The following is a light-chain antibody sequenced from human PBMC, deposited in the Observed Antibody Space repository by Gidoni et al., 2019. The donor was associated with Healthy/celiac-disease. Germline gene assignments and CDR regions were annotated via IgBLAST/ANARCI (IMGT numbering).Light chain of an antibody. J-gene: IGKJ1*01. CDR2: KAS. Sequence: DIQMTQSPSTLSASVGDRVIITCRASQSISSWLAWYPQKPGKAPKLLIYKASSLESGVPSRFSGSGAGTEFTLTISSLQPDDFATYYCQQYNSYWTFGQGTKVEIK. CDR1: QSISSW. CDR3: QQYNSYWT. V-gene: IGKV1-5*03.